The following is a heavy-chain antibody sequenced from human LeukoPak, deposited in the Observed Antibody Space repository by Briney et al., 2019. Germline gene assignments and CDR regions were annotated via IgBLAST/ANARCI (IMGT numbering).Heavy chain of an antibody. CDR2: IRYDGSNK. J-gene: IGHJ4*02. CDR1: GFTFSSYG. Sequence: GGSLRLSCAASGFTFSSYGMHWVRQAPGKGLEWVAFIRYDGSNKYYADSVKGRFTISRDNSKNTLYLQMNSLRAEDTAVYYCARDPRRILTGSDYWGQGTLVTVSS. CDR3: ARDPRRILTGSDY. V-gene: IGHV3-30*02. D-gene: IGHD3-9*01.